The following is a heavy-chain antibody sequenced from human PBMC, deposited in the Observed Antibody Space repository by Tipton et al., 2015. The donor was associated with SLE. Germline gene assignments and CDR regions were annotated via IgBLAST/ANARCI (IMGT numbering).Heavy chain of an antibody. CDR3: VVGGFNDFWSGYYSY. CDR1: GFTFEDYG. Sequence: SLRLSCAASGFTFEDYGMSWVRQAPGKGLDWVSVISSDGGSTYYADSVKGRFTISRDNSKNTLNLQMNSLRAEDTAVYYCVVGGFNDFWSGYYSYWGQGSLVTVSS. V-gene: IGHV3-23*01. D-gene: IGHD3-3*01. J-gene: IGHJ4*02. CDR2: ISSDGGST.